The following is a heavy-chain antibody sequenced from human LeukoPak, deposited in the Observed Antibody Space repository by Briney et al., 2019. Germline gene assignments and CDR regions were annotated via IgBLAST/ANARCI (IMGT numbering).Heavy chain of an antibody. V-gene: IGHV1-69*06. Sequence: ASVTVSCKASGGTFSSYAISWVRQAPGQGLEWMGGIIPIFGTANYAQKFQGRVTITADKSTSTAYMELSSLRSEDTAVYYCAREAAAGTLPTSHFDYWGQGTLVTVSS. D-gene: IGHD6-13*01. CDR1: GGTFSSYA. CDR2: IIPIFGTA. CDR3: AREAAAGTLPTSHFDY. J-gene: IGHJ4*02.